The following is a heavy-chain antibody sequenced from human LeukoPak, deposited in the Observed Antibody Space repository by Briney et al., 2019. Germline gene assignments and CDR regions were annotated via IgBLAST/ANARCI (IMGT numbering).Heavy chain of an antibody. Sequence: GGSLRLSCAASGFTFSRYAMSWVRQAPGKGLEWVSAISGSGGSTYYADSVKGRFTISRDNSKNTLYLQMNSLRAEDTAVYYCAKSSDYYDSSGSIDYWGQGTLVTVSS. CDR1: GFTFSRYA. J-gene: IGHJ4*02. V-gene: IGHV3-23*01. D-gene: IGHD3-22*01. CDR2: ISGSGGST. CDR3: AKSSDYYDSSGSIDY.